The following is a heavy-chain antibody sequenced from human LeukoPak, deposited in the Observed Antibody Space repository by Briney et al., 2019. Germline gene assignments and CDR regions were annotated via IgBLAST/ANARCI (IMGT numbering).Heavy chain of an antibody. CDR1: GGTFSSYA. D-gene: IGHD4-17*01. V-gene: IGHV1-24*01. CDR2: FDPEDGET. Sequence: ASVKVSCKASGGTFSSYAISWVRQSPGQGLEWMGGFDPEDGETIYAQKFQGRVTMTEDTSTDTAYMELSSLRSEDTAVYYCATGPSIRDYGDPLHWGQGTLVTVSS. J-gene: IGHJ1*01. CDR3: ATGPSIRDYGDPLH.